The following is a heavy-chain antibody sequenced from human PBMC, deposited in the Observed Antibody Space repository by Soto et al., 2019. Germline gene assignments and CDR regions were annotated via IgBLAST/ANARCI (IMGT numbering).Heavy chain of an antibody. D-gene: IGHD2-21*01. Sequence: EVQLLESGGGVVRPGGSLRLSCAASGCTFRNFVMSWVRQAPGKGLQWVSAIRATGGQTFYADSVKGRFTISRDNSKNMLYLQINSLRDEDTALYFCAQDRGWGVVSPSHDSWGQGTLVTVSS. J-gene: IGHJ5*01. CDR1: GCTFRNFV. V-gene: IGHV3-23*01. CDR3: AQDRGWGVVSPSHDS. CDR2: IRATGGQT.